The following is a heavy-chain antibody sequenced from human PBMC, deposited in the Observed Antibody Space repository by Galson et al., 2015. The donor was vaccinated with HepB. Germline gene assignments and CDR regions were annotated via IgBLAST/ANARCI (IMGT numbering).Heavy chain of an antibody. J-gene: IGHJ6*02. D-gene: IGHD3-10*01. CDR1: GYTFTSYY. Sequence: SVKVSCKASGYTFTSYYMHWVRQAPGQGLEWMGIINPSGGSTSYAQKFQGRVTMTRDTSTSTVYMELSSLRSEDTAVYYCARDLTRRELIIQEAYYYYGMDVWGQGTTVTVSS. CDR2: INPSGGST. V-gene: IGHV1-46*01. CDR3: ARDLTRRELIIQEAYYYYGMDV.